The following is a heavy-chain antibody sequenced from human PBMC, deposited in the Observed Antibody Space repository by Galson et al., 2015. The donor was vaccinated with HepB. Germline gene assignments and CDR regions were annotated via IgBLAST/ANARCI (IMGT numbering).Heavy chain of an antibody. J-gene: IGHJ3*02. CDR1: GYTLTELS. CDR3: ARDGIGAHPGDAFDI. Sequence: SVKVSCKVSGYTLTELSMHWVRQAPGKGLEWMGGFDPEDGETIYAQKFQGRVTMTEDTSTDTAYMELNSLRDEDTAVYYCARDGIGAHPGDAFDIWGQGTMVPVSS. D-gene: IGHD6-6*01. V-gene: IGHV1-24*01. CDR2: FDPEDGET.